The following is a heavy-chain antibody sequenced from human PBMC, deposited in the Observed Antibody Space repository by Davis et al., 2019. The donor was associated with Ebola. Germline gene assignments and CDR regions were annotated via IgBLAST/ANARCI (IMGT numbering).Heavy chain of an antibody. D-gene: IGHD3-22*01. Sequence: PSETLSLTCTVSGGSISSYYWSWIRQPPGKGLEWIGYIYYSGSTNYNPSLKSRVTISVDTSKNQFSLKLSSVTAADTAVYYCAREAELNFYDSSGYFYYFDYWGQGTLVTVSS. CDR1: GGSISSYY. V-gene: IGHV4-59*01. CDR2: IYYSGST. CDR3: AREAELNFYDSSGYFYYFDY. J-gene: IGHJ4*02.